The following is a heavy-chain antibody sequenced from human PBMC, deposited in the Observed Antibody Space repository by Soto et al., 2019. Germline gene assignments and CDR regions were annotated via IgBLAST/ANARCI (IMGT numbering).Heavy chain of an antibody. Sequence: PSETLSLTCAVSGGSISSGGYSWSWIRQPPGKGLEWIGYIYHSGSTYYNPSLKSRVTISVDRSKNQFSLKLSSVTAADTAVYYCASTPPVRYYDSSGYYQAPGYFQHWGQGTLVTVS. D-gene: IGHD3-22*01. CDR2: IYHSGST. CDR3: ASTPPVRYYDSSGYYQAPGYFQH. V-gene: IGHV4-30-2*01. J-gene: IGHJ1*01. CDR1: GGSISSGGYS.